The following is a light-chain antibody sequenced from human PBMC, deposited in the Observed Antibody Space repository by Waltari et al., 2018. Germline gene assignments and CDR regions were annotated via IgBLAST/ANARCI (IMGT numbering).Light chain of an antibody. Sequence: DIQMTQSPSSVSASVGDTVTITCRASQDISNQLTWYQQKPGKVPKFLIYDASTLESGVPSRFSGSGSGTDFTLTVRSLQPEDFATYYCQETNTFPITFGQGTRLEIK. J-gene: IGKJ5*01. CDR2: DAS. CDR1: QDISNQ. CDR3: QETNTFPIT. V-gene: IGKV1D-12*01.